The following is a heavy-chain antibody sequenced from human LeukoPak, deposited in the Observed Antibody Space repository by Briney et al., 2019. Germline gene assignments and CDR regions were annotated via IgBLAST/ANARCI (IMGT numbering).Heavy chain of an antibody. J-gene: IGHJ6*03. CDR2: IRYVGSNK. D-gene: IGHD3-10*01. CDR1: GFTFISYG. Sequence: GGSLRLPCAASGFTFISYGMHWVRQAPAKGLEGVAFIRYVGSNKYYADSVEDRFTISRDNSKNTLYLQMNILRADDTAVFYCAKDSPRRGAHDYYYMDVWGKGTTVSVPS. V-gene: IGHV3-30*02. CDR3: AKDSPRRGAHDYYYMDV.